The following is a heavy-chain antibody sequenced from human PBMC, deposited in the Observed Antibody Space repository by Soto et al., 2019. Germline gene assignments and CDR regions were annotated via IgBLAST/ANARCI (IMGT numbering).Heavy chain of an antibody. CDR2: TYYSGRT. J-gene: IGHJ5*02. Sequence: QLQLQESGPGLVKPSETLSLPCTVSGGSISGSTYYWGWIRQPPGKGVEYIGSTYYSGRTYYNPYLKSRVTVSVDTSTNQFALTLNSMTAADTAVYYRARHGSGSQYTIGHWGQGTLVTVSS. V-gene: IGHV4-39*01. CDR3: ARHGSGSQYTIGH. D-gene: IGHD3-10*01. CDR1: GGSISGSTYY.